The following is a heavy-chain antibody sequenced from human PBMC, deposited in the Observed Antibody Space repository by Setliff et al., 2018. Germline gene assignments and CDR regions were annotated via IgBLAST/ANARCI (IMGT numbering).Heavy chain of an antibody. V-gene: IGHV1-18*01. J-gene: IGHJ4*02. CDR1: GYTFISYG. Sequence: ASVTVSCKTSGYTFISYGISWVRQAPGQGLEWMGWISGYNGNTDYAQNFQGRVTMTTDTSTSTAYMELRSLRSDDTAVYYCARVPRLEWLLPTFDSWGQGTLVTVS. CDR3: ARVPRLEWLLPTFDS. D-gene: IGHD3-3*01. CDR2: ISGYNGNT.